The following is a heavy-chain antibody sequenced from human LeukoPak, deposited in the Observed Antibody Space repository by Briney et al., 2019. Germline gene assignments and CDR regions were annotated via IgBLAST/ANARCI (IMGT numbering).Heavy chain of an antibody. V-gene: IGHV4-34*01. D-gene: IGHD5-18*01. Sequence: PSETLSLTCAVYGGSFSGYYWSWIRQRPGKGLEWIGEINHSGSTNYNPSLKSRVTISVDTSKNQFSLKLSSVTAADTAVYYCARVGGYSYQELYYFDYWGQGTLVTVSS. J-gene: IGHJ4*02. CDR2: INHSGST. CDR1: GGSFSGYY. CDR3: ARVGGYSYQELYYFDY.